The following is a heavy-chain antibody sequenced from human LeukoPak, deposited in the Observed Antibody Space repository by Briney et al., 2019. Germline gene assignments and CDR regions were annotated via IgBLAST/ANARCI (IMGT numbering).Heavy chain of an antibody. Sequence: GGSLRLSCAASGFTFSTSAMTWVRQAPGKGLEWVSSISSSSSYIYYADSVKGRFTISRDNAKNSLYLQMNSLRAEDTAVYYCARDLSGDPYNYFYYGMDVWGQGTTVTVSS. V-gene: IGHV3-21*01. CDR2: ISSSSSYI. CDR1: GFTFSTSA. D-gene: IGHD4-17*01. J-gene: IGHJ6*02. CDR3: ARDLSGDPYNYFYYGMDV.